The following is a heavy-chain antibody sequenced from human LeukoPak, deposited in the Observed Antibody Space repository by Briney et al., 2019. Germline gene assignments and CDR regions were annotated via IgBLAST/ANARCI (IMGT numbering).Heavy chain of an antibody. CDR3: AKSYDSSGYYHFDS. CDR1: GFTFSSYA. CDR2: ISATGGST. D-gene: IGHD3-22*01. J-gene: IGHJ4*02. Sequence: GGSLRLSCAASGFTFSSYAMTWVRQAPGKGLEWVSPISATGGSTYYADSAKGRFTVSRDNSKNTLYLQMNSLRAEDTAVYYCAKSYDSSGYYHFDSWGQGTLVTVSS. V-gene: IGHV3-23*01.